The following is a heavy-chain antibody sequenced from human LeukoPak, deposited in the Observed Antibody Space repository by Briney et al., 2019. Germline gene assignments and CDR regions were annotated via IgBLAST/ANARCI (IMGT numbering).Heavy chain of an antibody. D-gene: IGHD1-1*01. V-gene: IGHV4-30-2*01. CDR2: IYHSGST. Sequence: SETLSLTCAVSGGSISSGGYSWSWIRQPPGKGLEWIGYIYHSGSTYYNPSLKSRVTISVDRSKNQFSPKLSSVTAADTAVYYCARDSGTGMDVWGQGTTVTVSS. CDR1: GGSISSGGYS. CDR3: ARDSGTGMDV. J-gene: IGHJ6*02.